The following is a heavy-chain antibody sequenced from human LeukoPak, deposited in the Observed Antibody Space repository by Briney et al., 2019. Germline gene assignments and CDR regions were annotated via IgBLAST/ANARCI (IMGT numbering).Heavy chain of an antibody. Sequence: ASVKVSCKASGYTFPSYYMHWVRQAPGQGLEWMGIINPSGGSTSYAQKFQGRVTMTRDTSTSTVYMELSSLRSEDTAVYYCARVPYCSGGSCYSGFDYWGQGTLVTVSS. CDR1: GYTFPSYY. CDR3: ARVPYCSGGSCYSGFDY. D-gene: IGHD2-15*01. V-gene: IGHV1-46*01. CDR2: INPSGGST. J-gene: IGHJ4*02.